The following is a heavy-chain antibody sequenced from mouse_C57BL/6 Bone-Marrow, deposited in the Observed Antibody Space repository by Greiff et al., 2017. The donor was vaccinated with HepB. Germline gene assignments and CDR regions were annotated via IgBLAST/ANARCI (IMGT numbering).Heavy chain of an antibody. CDR1: GYTFTSYW. CDR2: IDPSDSYT. Sequence: QVQLQQPGAELVMPGASVKLSCKASGYTFTSYWMHWVKQRPGQGLEWIGEIDPSDSYTNYNQKFKGKSTLTVDKSSSTAYMQLSSLTSEDSAVYYCARANWDVRRPAWFAYWGQGTLVTVSA. CDR3: ARANWDVRRPAWFAY. J-gene: IGHJ3*01. D-gene: IGHD4-1*01. V-gene: IGHV1-69*01.